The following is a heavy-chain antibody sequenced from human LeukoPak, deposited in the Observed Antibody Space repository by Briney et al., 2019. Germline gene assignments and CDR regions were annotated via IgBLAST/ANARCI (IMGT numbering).Heavy chain of an antibody. D-gene: IGHD3-9*01. CDR2: IYYSGST. CDR1: GGSISSSSYY. CDR3: ARRLVFYIRYFDTTGMDV. V-gene: IGHV4-39*01. Sequence: SETLSLTCTVSGGSISSSSYYWGWIRQPPGKGLEWIGSIYYSGSTYYNPSLKSRVTISVDTSKNQFSLKLSSVTAADTAVYYRARRLVFYIRYFDTTGMDVWGKGTTVTVSS. J-gene: IGHJ6*03.